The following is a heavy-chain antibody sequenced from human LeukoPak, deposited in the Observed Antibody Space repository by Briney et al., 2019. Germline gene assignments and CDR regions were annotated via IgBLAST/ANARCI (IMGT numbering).Heavy chain of an antibody. V-gene: IGHV4-30-4*01. J-gene: IGHJ4*02. Sequence: SQTLSLTCTVSGGSISSGDYYWSWIRQPPGKGLEWIGYIYYSGSIYYNPSLKSRVTISVDTSKNQFSLKLSSVTAADTAVYYCARSLGITIFGVVHYYFDYWGQGTLVTVSS. CDR3: ARSLGITIFGVVHYYFDY. D-gene: IGHD3-3*01. CDR2: IYYSGSI. CDR1: GGSISSGDYY.